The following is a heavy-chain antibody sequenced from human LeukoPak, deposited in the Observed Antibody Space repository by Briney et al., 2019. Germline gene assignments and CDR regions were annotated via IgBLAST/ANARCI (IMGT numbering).Heavy chain of an antibody. CDR2: ISYDGSNK. J-gene: IGHJ4*02. Sequence: GGSLRLSCAASGFTLSRYWMHWVRQAPGKGLEWVAVISYDGSNKYYADSVKGRFTISRDNSKNTLYLQMNSLRAEDTAVYYCAKDRLGGSPAYYFDYWGQGTLVTVSS. CDR3: AKDRLGGSPAYYFDY. CDR1: GFTLSRYW. D-gene: IGHD1-26*01. V-gene: IGHV3-30*18.